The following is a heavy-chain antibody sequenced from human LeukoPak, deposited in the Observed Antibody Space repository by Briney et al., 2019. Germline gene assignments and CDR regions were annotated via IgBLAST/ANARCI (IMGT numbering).Heavy chain of an antibody. CDR1: GITFSSYS. CDR2: ISSGSSTI. CDR3: ARDQKHLVPPPGYGMDV. J-gene: IGHJ6*02. V-gene: IGHV3-48*04. D-gene: IGHD6-13*01. Sequence: PGGSLRLSCATSGITFSSYSMNWVRQAPGKGLEWVPYISSGSSTIYYADSVKGRFTISRDNAKNLLYLQMNSLRAEDTAVYYCARDQKHLVPPPGYGMDVWGQGTTVTVSS.